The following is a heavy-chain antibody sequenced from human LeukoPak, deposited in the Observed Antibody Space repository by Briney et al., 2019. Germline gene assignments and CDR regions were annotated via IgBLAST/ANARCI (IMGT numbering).Heavy chain of an antibody. CDR1: GGSISSGGYS. Sequence: SETLSLTCAVSGGSISSGGYSWSWIRQPPGKDLEWIGYIYHSGSTYYNPSLKSRVTISVDRSKNQFSLKLSSVTAADTAVYYCASTYYYDSSGWGALDYWGQGTLVTVSS. J-gene: IGHJ4*02. CDR2: IYHSGST. CDR3: ASTYYYDSSGWGALDY. D-gene: IGHD3-22*01. V-gene: IGHV4-30-2*01.